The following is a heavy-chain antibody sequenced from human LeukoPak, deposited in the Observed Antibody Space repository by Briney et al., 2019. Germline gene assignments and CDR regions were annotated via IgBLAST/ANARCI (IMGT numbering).Heavy chain of an antibody. Sequence: GGSLRLSCAASGFTFDDYAMHWVRQAPGRGLEWVSGISWNSGSIGYADSVKGRFTISRDNATNSLYLQMNSLRAEDTALYYCAKDGIVGASDAFDIWGQGTMVTVSS. J-gene: IGHJ3*02. CDR1: GFTFDDYA. D-gene: IGHD1-26*01. CDR3: AKDGIVGASDAFDI. V-gene: IGHV3-9*01. CDR2: ISWNSGSI.